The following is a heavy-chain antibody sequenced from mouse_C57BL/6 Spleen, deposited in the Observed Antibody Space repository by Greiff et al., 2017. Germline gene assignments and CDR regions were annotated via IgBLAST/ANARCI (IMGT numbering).Heavy chain of an antibody. CDR1: GYAFSSSW. J-gene: IGHJ2*01. V-gene: IGHV1-82*01. CDR2: IYPGDGDT. CDR3: AGLRQGNYFDY. D-gene: IGHD2-12*01. Sequence: VKVVESGPELVKPGASVKISCKASGYAFSSSWMNWVKQRPGKGLEWIGRIYPGDGDTNYNGKFKGKATLTADKSSSTAYMQLSSLTSEDSAVYFCAGLRQGNYFDYWGQGTTLTVSS.